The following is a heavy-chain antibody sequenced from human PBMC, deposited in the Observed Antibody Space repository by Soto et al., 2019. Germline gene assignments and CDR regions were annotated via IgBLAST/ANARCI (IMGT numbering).Heavy chain of an antibody. CDR1: GFTFSRYW. CDR2: IGESGTPT. CDR3: ARYIPGVRYYGMDV. D-gene: IGHD2-2*01. J-gene: IGHJ6*02. Sequence: PGGSLRLSCAASGFTFSRYWMHWVRQAPGKGLEWVSLIGESGTPTYYADSVKGRFTISRDNSGNTLFLEMYSLRAEDTAVYYCARYIPGVRYYGMDVWGQGTTVTVSS. V-gene: IGHV3-23*01.